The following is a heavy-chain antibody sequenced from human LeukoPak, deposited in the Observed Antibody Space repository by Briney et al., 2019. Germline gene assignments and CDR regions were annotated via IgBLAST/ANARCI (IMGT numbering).Heavy chain of an antibody. CDR3: ARVGGSYSPSDY. D-gene: IGHD2-21*01. J-gene: IGHJ4*02. CDR1: GYTFTSYG. V-gene: IGHV1-18*01. Sequence: GASVKVSCKPSGYTFTSYGISWVRQAPGQGLEWMGWINAYNDNTNYAQKFQGRVTMTTDTSTSTAYMELRSLRSDDTAVFYCARVGGSYSPSDYRGQGTLVTVSS. CDR2: INAYNDNT.